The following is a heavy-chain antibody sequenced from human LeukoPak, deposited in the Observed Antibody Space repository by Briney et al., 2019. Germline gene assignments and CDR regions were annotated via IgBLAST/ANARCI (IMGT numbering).Heavy chain of an antibody. CDR2: INHSGST. D-gene: IGHD1-14*01. CDR1: GGSISSYY. J-gene: IGHJ4*02. V-gene: IGHV4-34*01. CDR3: AKYHGRPYYFDY. Sequence: SETLSLTCNVSGGSISSYYWSWIRQPPGKGLEWIGEINHSGSTNYNPSLKSRVTISVDTSKNQFSLKLSSVTAEDTAVYYCAKYHGRPYYFDYWGQGTLVTVSS.